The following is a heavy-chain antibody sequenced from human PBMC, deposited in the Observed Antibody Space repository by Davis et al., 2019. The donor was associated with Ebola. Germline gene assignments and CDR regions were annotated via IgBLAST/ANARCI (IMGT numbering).Heavy chain of an antibody. J-gene: IGHJ4*02. CDR3: ARDLYSSSGFDY. Sequence: PGGSLRLSCAASRFTFSDYYMSWLRQAPGKGLEWVSSISSSGSTIYYADSVKGRFTISRDNSKNTLYLQMNSLRAEDTAVYYCARDLYSSSGFDYWGQGTLVTVSS. CDR1: RFTFSDYY. CDR2: ISSSGSTI. D-gene: IGHD6-6*01. V-gene: IGHV3-11*04.